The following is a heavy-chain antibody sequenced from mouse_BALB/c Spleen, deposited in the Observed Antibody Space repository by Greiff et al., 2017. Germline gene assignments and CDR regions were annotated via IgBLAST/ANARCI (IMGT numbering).Heavy chain of an antibody. Sequence: QVQLQQSGPGLVQPSQSLSITCTVSGFSLTSYGVHWVRQSPGKGLEWLGVIWSGGSTDYNAAFISRLSISKDNSKSQVFFKMNSLQADDTAIYYCARNFCYDYDGAWFAYWGQGTLVTVSA. V-gene: IGHV2-4-1*01. CDR1: GFSLTSYG. CDR2: IWSGGST. J-gene: IGHJ3*01. D-gene: IGHD2-4*01. CDR3: ARNFCYDYDGAWFAY.